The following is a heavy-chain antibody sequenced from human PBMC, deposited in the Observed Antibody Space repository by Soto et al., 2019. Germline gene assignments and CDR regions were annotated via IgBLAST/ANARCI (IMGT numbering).Heavy chain of an antibody. V-gene: IGHV4-59*08. CDR2: IYYSGST. CDR3: ARLILGDTAMAYDY. Sequence: PSETLSLTCTVSGGSISSYYWSWIRQPPGKGLEWIGYIYYSGSTNYNPSLKSRVTISVDTSKNQFSLKLSSVTAADTAVYYCARLILGDTAMAYDYWGQGTLVTVSS. J-gene: IGHJ4*02. D-gene: IGHD5-18*01. CDR1: GGSISSYY.